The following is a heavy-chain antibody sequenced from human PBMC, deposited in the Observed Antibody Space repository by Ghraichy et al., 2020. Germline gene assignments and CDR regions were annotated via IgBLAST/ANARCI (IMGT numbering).Heavy chain of an antibody. CDR3: ARDGDNYNFDY. J-gene: IGHJ4*02. CDR1: GFTFSRYW. V-gene: IGHV3-74*01. CDR2: IKGDGSDT. Sequence: GGSLRLSCAASGFTFSRYWIHWVRQAPGKGLVWVSRIKGDGSDTKYADSVVGRFTISRDNAKNTLYLQLNSLRAEDTAVYYCARDGDNYNFDYWGQGTLVTVSS. D-gene: IGHD1-1*01.